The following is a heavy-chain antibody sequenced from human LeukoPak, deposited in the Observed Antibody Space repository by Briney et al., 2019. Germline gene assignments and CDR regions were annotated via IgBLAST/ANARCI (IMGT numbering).Heavy chain of an antibody. CDR2: ISYNGIKK. D-gene: IGHD2/OR15-2a*01. Sequence: FXXXXYGVRXGRQAAGXXXXXXAVISYNGIKKYYRNSGKGRYTISRDNAKNTLYLQMNSLRGEDTAVYYCAKTPCSINYYFDYWGQGTLVTVSS. CDR1: FXXXXYG. V-gene: IGHV3-30*18. CDR3: AKTPCSINYYFDY. J-gene: IGHJ4*02.